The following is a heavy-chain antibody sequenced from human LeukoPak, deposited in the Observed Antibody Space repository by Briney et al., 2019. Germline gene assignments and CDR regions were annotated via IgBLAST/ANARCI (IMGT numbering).Heavy chain of an antibody. D-gene: IGHD1-14*01. CDR1: GGSISSYY. CDR2: IYYSGST. CDR3: ARDFSGLRPNWFDP. Sequence: PSETLSLTCTVSGGSISSYYWSWIRQPPGKGLEWIGYIYYSGSTNYNPSLKSRVTISVDTSKNQFSLKLSSVTAADTAVYYCARDFSGLRPNWFDPWGQGTLVTVSS. V-gene: IGHV4-59*12. J-gene: IGHJ5*02.